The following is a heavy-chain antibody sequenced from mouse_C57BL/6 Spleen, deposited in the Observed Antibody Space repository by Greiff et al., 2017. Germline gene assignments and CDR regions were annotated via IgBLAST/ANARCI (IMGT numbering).Heavy chain of an antibody. J-gene: IGHJ3*01. V-gene: IGHV1-50*01. Sequence: QVQLQQPGAELVKPGASVKLSCKASGYTFTSYWMQWVKQRPGQGLEWIGEIDPSDSYTNYNQKLKGKATLTVDTSSSTAYMQLSSLTSEDSAVYYCANSYSNYSFAYWGQGTLVTVSA. D-gene: IGHD2-5*01. CDR3: ANSYSNYSFAY. CDR2: IDPSDSYT. CDR1: GYTFTSYW.